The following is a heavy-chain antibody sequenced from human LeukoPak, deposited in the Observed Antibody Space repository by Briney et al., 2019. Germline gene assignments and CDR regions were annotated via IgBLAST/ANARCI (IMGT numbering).Heavy chain of an antibody. D-gene: IGHD3-9*01. CDR3: ARDSYYDILTGYTRDAFDI. J-gene: IGHJ3*02. CDR1: GFTFSSYS. V-gene: IGHV3-21*01. Sequence: GGSLRLSCAASGFTFSSYSMNWVRQAPGKGLEWVSSISSSSSYIYYADSVKGRFTISRDNAKNSLYLQMNSLRAEDTAVYYRARDSYYDILTGYTRDAFDIWGQGTMVTVSS. CDR2: ISSSSSYI.